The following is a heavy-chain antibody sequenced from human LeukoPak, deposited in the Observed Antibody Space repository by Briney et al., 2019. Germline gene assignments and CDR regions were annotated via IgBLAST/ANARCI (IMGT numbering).Heavy chain of an antibody. CDR1: GLTFSNYA. V-gene: IGHV3-23*01. D-gene: IGHD3-3*01. CDR2: ISGSGGYT. Sequence: GGSLRLSCAASGLTFSNYAMSWVRQAPGKGLEWVSGISGSGGYTYYADSVKGRFTISRDNSKNTLYLQMNSLRAEDTAIYYCAKDPYYDFWSGYYYFGYWGQGTLVTVSS. CDR3: AKDPYYDFWSGYYYFGY. J-gene: IGHJ4*02.